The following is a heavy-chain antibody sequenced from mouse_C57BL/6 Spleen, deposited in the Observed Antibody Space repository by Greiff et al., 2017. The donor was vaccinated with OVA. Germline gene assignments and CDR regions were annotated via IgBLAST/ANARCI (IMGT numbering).Heavy chain of an antibody. CDR1: GYTFTDYY. V-gene: IGHV1-26*01. Sequence: VQLQQSGPELVKPGASVKISCKASGYTFTDYYMNWVKQSHGKSLEWIGDINPNNGGTSYNQKFKGKATLTVDKSSSTAYMELRSLTSGDSAVYYCARGGSFDYWGQGTTLTVSS. CDR2: INPNNGGT. J-gene: IGHJ2*01. CDR3: ARGGSFDY.